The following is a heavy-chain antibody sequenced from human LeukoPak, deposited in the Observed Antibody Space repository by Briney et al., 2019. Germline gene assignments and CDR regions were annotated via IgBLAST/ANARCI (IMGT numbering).Heavy chain of an antibody. CDR2: TFQGGGEI. CDR3: ARVGNLYFYYYMDV. V-gene: IGHV3-23*01. J-gene: IGHJ6*03. Sequence: GGSLRLSCAASGFTFSDFAMIWVRQPPGKGLEWVSSTFQGGGEIHYADSVRGRFTISRDNSRSTLFLQMNSLRAEDTAVYYCARVGNLYFYYYMDVWGKGTTVTVSS. D-gene: IGHD1-7*01. CDR1: GFTFSDFA.